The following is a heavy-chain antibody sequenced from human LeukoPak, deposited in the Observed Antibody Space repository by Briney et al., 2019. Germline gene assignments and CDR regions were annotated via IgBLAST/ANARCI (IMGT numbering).Heavy chain of an antibody. V-gene: IGHV3-13*01. CDR1: GFTFSSYD. D-gene: IGHD4-11*01. CDR3: ARGNFPVDFDY. CDR2: IGTAGDT. J-gene: IGHJ4*02. Sequence: GGSLRLSCAASGFTFSSYDMHWVRQATGKGLEWVSAIGTAGDTYYPGSVKGRFTISRENAKNSLYLQMNSLRAGDTAVYYCARGNFPVDFDYWGQGTLVTASS.